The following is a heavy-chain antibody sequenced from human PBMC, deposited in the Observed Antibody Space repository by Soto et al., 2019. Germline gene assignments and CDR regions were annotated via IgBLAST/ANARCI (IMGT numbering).Heavy chain of an antibody. Sequence: EVQLVESGGGLVKPGGSLRLSCAASGFTFSDAWMNWVRQAPGKGLEWVGHVKTKADGGTTDYAAFVNGRFTISRDHSTNSLLLHMTNLKTDDTAMYYCTTLGTSWGQGTLVTVSS. CDR1: GFTFSDAW. CDR3: TTLGTS. J-gene: IGHJ5*02. V-gene: IGHV3-15*07. D-gene: IGHD1-7*01. CDR2: VKTKADGGTT.